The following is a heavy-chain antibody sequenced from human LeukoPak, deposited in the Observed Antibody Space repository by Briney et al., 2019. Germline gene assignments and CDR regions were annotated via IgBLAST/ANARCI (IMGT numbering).Heavy chain of an antibody. V-gene: IGHV4-34*01. Sequence: SETLSLTCAVYGGSFSGYYWSWVRQPPGKGLEWIGEINHSGSTNYNPSLKSRVTISVDTSKNQFSLKLSSVTAADTAVYYCARGPRYNWNYGPLFDYWGQGTLVTVSS. CDR2: INHSGST. D-gene: IGHD1-7*01. CDR1: GGSFSGYY. CDR3: ARGPRYNWNYGPLFDY. J-gene: IGHJ4*02.